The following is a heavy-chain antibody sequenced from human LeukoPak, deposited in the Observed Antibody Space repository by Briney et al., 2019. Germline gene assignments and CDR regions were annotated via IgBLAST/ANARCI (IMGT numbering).Heavy chain of an antibody. CDR3: ARTRYGGDIDY. D-gene: IGHD4-23*01. V-gene: IGHV1-18*01. CDR1: GYTFTTYG. J-gene: IGHJ4*02. Sequence: ASVKVSCKASGYTFTTYGIIWVRQSPGQRLEWMGWISAYNGNTNYAQKLQGRVTMTTDTSTSTAYMELRSLRSDDTAVYYCARTRYGGDIDYWGQGALVTVSS. CDR2: ISAYNGNT.